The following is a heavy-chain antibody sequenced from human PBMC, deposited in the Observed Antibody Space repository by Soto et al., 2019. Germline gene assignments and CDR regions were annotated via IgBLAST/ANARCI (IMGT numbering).Heavy chain of an antibody. CDR3: ARGVSTVSAYYYYGMDV. CDR1: GFTVSSNY. Sequence: GGSLRLSCAASGFTVSSNYMSWVRQAPGKGLEWVSVIYSGGSTYYADSVKGRFTISRDNSKNTLYLQMNSLRAEDTAVYYCARGVSTVSAYYYYGMDVWGQGTTVTVSS. D-gene: IGHD4-17*01. V-gene: IGHV3-66*01. J-gene: IGHJ6*02. CDR2: IYSGGST.